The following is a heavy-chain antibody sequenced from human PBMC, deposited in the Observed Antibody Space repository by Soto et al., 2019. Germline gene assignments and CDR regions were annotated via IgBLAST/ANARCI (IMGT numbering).Heavy chain of an antibody. V-gene: IGHV4-34*01. J-gene: IGHJ4*02. CDR2: INHSGST. CDR1: GGSFSGYY. Sequence: SETLSLTCAVYGGSFSGYYWSWIRQPPGKGLEWIGEINHSGSTNYNPSLKSRVTISVDTSKNQFSLKLSSVTAADTAVYYRAITMVRASFAYWGQGTLVTVSS. CDR3: AITMVRASFAY. D-gene: IGHD3-10*01.